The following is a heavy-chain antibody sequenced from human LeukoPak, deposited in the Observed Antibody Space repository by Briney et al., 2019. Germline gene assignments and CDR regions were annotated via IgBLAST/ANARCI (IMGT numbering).Heavy chain of an antibody. D-gene: IGHD3-9*01. J-gene: IGHJ6*02. CDR2: INHSGST. CDR3: ARRISYDILTGYFRPCGMDV. Sequence: SETLSLTCAVYGGSFSGYYWSWIRQPPGKGLEWIGEINHSGSTNYNPSLKSRVTISVDTSKSQFSLKLSSVTAADTAVYYCARRISYDILTGYFRPCGMDVWGQGTTVTVSS. CDR1: GGSFSGYY. V-gene: IGHV4-34*01.